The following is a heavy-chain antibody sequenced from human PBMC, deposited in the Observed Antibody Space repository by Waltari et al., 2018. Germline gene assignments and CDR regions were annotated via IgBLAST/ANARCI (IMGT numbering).Heavy chain of an antibody. CDR1: GYTFTSYA. J-gene: IGHJ6*02. V-gene: IGHV1-8*02. D-gene: IGHD5-18*01. Sequence: QVQLVQSGAEVKKPGASVKVSCKASGYTFTSYAMHWVRQATGQGLEWMGWMNPNSGNTGYAQKFQGRVTMTRNTSISTAYMELSSLRSEDTAVYYCARTPTLYTAMARGGYYGMDVWGQGTTVTVSS. CDR3: ARTPTLYTAMARGGYYGMDV. CDR2: MNPNSGNT.